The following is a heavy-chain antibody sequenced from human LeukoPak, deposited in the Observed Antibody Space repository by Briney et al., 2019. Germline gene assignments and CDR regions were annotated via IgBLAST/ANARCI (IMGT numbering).Heavy chain of an antibody. D-gene: IGHD3-22*01. CDR3: AKETYYYDSSGYVLDY. V-gene: IGHV3-23*01. Sequence: PGGSLRLSCAASGFTFSSYAMSWVRQAPGKGLEWVSAISGSGGSTYYADSVMGRFTISRDNSKNTLYLQMNSLRAEDTAVYYCAKETYYYDSSGYVLDYWGQGTLVTVSS. J-gene: IGHJ4*02. CDR2: ISGSGGST. CDR1: GFTFSSYA.